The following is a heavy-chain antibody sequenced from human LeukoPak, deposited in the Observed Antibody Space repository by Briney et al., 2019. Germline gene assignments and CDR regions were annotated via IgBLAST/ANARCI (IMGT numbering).Heavy chain of an antibody. D-gene: IGHD3-9*01. J-gene: IGHJ4*02. CDR2: IYYSGST. CDR1: GGSISSYY. V-gene: IGHV4-59*01. CDR3: ASYDILTGTIDY. Sequence: PSETLSLTCTVSGGSISSYYWSWIRQPPGKGPEWIGYIYYSGSTNYNPSLKSRVTISVDTSKNQFSLKLSSVTAADTAVYYCASYDILTGTIDYWGQGTLVTVSS.